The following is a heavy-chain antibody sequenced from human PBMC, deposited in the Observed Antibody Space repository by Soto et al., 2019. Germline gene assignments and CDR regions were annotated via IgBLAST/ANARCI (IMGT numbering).Heavy chain of an antibody. CDR2: INAGNGNT. CDR1: SYTLNSYA. V-gene: IGHV1-3*01. D-gene: IGHD4-17*01. J-gene: IGHJ4*02. CDR3: ARGEYYYGDYVPFDY. Sequence: GASVKVCCKDSSYTLNSYAMHWLRQAHGQRLEWMGWINAGNGNTKYSQKFQGRVTITRDTSASTAYMELSSLRSEDTAVYYCARGEYYYGDYVPFDYWGQGTLVTVSS.